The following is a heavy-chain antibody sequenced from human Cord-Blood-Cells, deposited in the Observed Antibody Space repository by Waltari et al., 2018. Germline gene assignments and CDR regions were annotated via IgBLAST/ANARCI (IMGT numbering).Heavy chain of an antibody. D-gene: IGHD3-3*01. Sequence: QVQLVQSGAEVKKPGASVKVSCKASGYTFTSYAMHWVRQGPGQRLEWMGWINAGNGNTKYSQKFQGRVTITRDTSASTAYMELSSLRSEDTAVYYCAREGPIVTIPLGYWGQGTLVTVSS. V-gene: IGHV1-3*01. CDR2: INAGNGNT. CDR1: GYTFTSYA. J-gene: IGHJ4*02. CDR3: AREGPIVTIPLGY.